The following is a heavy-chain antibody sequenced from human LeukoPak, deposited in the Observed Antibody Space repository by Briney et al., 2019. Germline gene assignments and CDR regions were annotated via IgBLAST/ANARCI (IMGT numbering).Heavy chain of an antibody. CDR3: ARKARNDFYFDY. CDR1: GFTFSSYA. J-gene: IGHJ4*02. D-gene: IGHD1-1*01. V-gene: IGHV3-30*04. Sequence: PGGSLRLSCAASGFTFSSYAIHWVRQAPGKGLEWVAVISYDGSNKNYADSVKGRFPISRDNAKNSLYLQMNSLRAEDTAVYYCARKARNDFYFDYWGQGTLVTVSS. CDR2: ISYDGSNK.